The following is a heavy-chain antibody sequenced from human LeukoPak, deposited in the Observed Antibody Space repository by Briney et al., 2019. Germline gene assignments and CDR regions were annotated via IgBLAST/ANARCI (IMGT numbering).Heavy chain of an antibody. CDR1: GFTFSSYW. CDR3: ARADSSSYNFDY. D-gene: IGHD6-6*01. J-gene: IGHJ4*02. Sequence: PGGSLRLSCAASGFTFSSYWMHWVRQAPGKGLVWVSRINSDGSSTSYADSMKGRFTISRDNAKNTLYLQMNSLRAEDTAVYYCARADSSSYNFDYWGQGTLVTVSS. CDR2: INSDGSST. V-gene: IGHV3-74*01.